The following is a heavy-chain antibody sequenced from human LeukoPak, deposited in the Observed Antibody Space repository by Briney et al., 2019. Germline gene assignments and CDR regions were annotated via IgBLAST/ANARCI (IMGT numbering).Heavy chain of an antibody. CDR1: GGSISSGDYY. CDR2: IYYSGST. J-gene: IGHJ4*02. CDR3: ARRAVSAGTLDY. Sequence: PSETLSLTCTVSGGSISSGDYYWSWIRQPPGKGLEWIGYIYYSGSTYYNPSLKSRVTISVDTSKNQFSLKLSSVTAADTAVYYCARRAVSAGTLDYWGQGTLVTVSS. V-gene: IGHV4-30-4*08. D-gene: IGHD6-13*01.